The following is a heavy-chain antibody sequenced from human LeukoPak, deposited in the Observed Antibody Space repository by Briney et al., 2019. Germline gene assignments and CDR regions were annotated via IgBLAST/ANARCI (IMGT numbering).Heavy chain of an antibody. V-gene: IGHV1-46*04. J-gene: IGHJ6*03. Sequence: GASVKVSCKASGYTFTNFYMHWVRQAPGQGLEWMEMINPNDGSTSYAQRLRGRVTMTRDTSTSTFYMELSTLRYEDTAIYYCARGSYYYMDVWGKGTTVTISS. CDR3: ARGSYYYMDV. CDR2: INPNDGST. CDR1: GYTFTNFY.